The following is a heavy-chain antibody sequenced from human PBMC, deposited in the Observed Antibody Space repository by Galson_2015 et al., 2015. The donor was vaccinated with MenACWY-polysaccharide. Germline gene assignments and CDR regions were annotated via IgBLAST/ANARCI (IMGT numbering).Heavy chain of an antibody. CDR3: AKHRGNYFDSSGYYSNDY. V-gene: IGHV3-9*01. CDR2: INWNSGNI. CDR1: GFTFDDYA. J-gene: IGHJ4*02. D-gene: IGHD3-22*01. Sequence: SLRLSCATSGFTFDDYAMHWVRQVPGKGLEWVSGINWNSGNIGYADSVRGRFTISRDNTKNSLYLQMNTLRPEDTALYYCAKHRGNYFDSSGYYSNDYWGQGTLVTVSS.